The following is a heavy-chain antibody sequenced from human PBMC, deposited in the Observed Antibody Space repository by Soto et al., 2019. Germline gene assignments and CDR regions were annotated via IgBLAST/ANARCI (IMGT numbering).Heavy chain of an antibody. CDR3: ATKGAPLGFCSGYSCFFEP. D-gene: IGHD2-15*01. CDR1: GGSITSSNW. V-gene: IGHV4-4*02. J-gene: IGHJ5*02. CDR2: IYHSGST. Sequence: PSETLSLTCAVTGGSITSSNWWTWVRQPPGKGLEWIGQIYHSGSTNYNPSLKSRVTISVDKSKNQFSLKLTSVTAADTAVYYCATKGAPLGFCSGYSCFFEPWGQGTLVTVSS.